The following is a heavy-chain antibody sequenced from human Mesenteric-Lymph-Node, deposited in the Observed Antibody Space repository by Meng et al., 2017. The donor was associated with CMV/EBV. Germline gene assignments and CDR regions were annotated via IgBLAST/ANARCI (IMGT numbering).Heavy chain of an antibody. Sequence: CAASGFAVTNHYMTWVRQAPGRGLEWVSVFYSGGDTFYADSVKGRFAISRDNSKNTLYLQMDSLRPEDTAVYYCAGDPSSGSYSRYWGQGALVTVSS. CDR3: AGDPSSGSYSRY. V-gene: IGHV3-53*05. D-gene: IGHD1-26*01. CDR1: GFAVTNHY. J-gene: IGHJ4*02. CDR2: FYSGGDT.